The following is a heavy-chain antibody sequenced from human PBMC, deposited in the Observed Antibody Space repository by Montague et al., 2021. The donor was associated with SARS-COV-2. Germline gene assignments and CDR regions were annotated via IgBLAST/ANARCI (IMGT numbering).Heavy chain of an antibody. Sequence: SLRLSCAASGFTFDDYAMHWVRQAPGKGLEWVSGISWNSYSIDYADSVQGRFTISRDNAKNSLYLQMNSLRAEDTAFYYCARGETGYRTSWPDYWGQGTLVTVSS. J-gene: IGHJ4*02. CDR1: GFTFDDYA. CDR2: ISWNSYSI. D-gene: IGHD6-13*01. CDR3: ARGETGYRTSWPDY. V-gene: IGHV3-9*01.